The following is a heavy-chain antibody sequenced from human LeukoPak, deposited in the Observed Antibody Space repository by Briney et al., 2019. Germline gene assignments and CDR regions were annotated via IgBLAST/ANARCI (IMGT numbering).Heavy chain of an antibody. D-gene: IGHD2-15*01. CDR2: IYPGDSDT. Sequence: GESLKISCKGSGYSSSNDWIGWVRQMPGKGLEWMGIIYPGDSDTRYSPSFQGQVTMSADKSISTAFLQWSSLEASDTAMYYCARRGCIGGSCYAYWGQGTLVTVSS. V-gene: IGHV5-51*01. CDR3: ARRGCIGGSCYAY. CDR1: GYSSSNDW. J-gene: IGHJ4*02.